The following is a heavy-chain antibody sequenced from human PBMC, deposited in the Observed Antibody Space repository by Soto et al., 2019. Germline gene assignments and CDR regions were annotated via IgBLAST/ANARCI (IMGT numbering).Heavy chain of an antibody. CDR2: IYYSGST. J-gene: IGHJ5*02. CDR1: GGSISSGDYY. Sequence: PSETLSLTCTVSGGSISSGDYYWSWIRQPPGKGLEWIGYIYYSGSTYYNPSLKSRVTISVDTSENQFSLKLSSVTAADTAVYYCARERVVITTARPGPNCSDPSGQGTLVTVSS. CDR3: ARERVVITTARPGPNCSDP. D-gene: IGHD3-22*01. V-gene: IGHV4-30-4*01.